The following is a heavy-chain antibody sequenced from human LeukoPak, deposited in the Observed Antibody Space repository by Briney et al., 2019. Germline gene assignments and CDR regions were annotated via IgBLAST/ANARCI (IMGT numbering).Heavy chain of an antibody. CDR2: IRYDGGNK. CDR1: GFTFSDYD. Sequence: GGSLRLSCAVSGFTFSDYDMHWVRQAPGKGLEWVAFIRYDGGNKFYRDSVKGRFTISRDNPRNTLYLQMNSLRAEDTAVYYCTKLASASADYWGQGTLVTVSS. V-gene: IGHV3-30*02. J-gene: IGHJ4*02. CDR3: TKLASASADY. D-gene: IGHD3-3*01.